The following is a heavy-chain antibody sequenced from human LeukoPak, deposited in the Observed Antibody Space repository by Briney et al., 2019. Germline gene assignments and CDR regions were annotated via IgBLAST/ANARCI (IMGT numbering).Heavy chain of an antibody. Sequence: GGSLRLSCAASRLTFSHYWMSWVRQAPGKGLEWVAAINQDGDRTEYVDSAKGRFSISRDSATNSWDLQMSSLRVDDTALYYCATLVFSGGWCPGYWGQGTLVTVSS. CDR3: ATLVFSGGWCPGY. CDR2: INQDGDRT. D-gene: IGHD6-19*01. J-gene: IGHJ4*02. CDR1: RLTFSHYW. V-gene: IGHV3-7*01.